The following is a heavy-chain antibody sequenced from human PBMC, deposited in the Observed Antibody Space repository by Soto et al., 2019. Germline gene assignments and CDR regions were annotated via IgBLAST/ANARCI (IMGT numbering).Heavy chain of an antibody. V-gene: IGHV3-30*18. J-gene: IGHJ6*02. CDR2: ISYDGSNK. CDR1: GFTFSSYG. Sequence: QVQLVESGGGVVQPGRSLRLSCAASGFTFSSYGMHWVRQAPGKGLEWVAVISYDGSNKYYADSVKGRFTISRDNSKNTLYLQMNSLRAEDTAVYYCAKTLRQWLVIYYYYGMDVWGQGTTVTVSS. CDR3: AKTLRQWLVIYYYYGMDV. D-gene: IGHD6-19*01.